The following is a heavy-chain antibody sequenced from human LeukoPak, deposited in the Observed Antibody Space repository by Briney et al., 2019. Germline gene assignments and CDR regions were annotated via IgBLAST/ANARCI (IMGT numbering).Heavy chain of an antibody. D-gene: IGHD3-22*01. CDR2: INPNSGGT. Sequence: ASVKVSCKASGYTFTGYYMHWVRQAPGQGLEWMGWINPNSGGTNYAQKFQGRVTMTRDTSISTAYMELSRLRSDDTAVYYCARDYLGDSSGFFDYWGQGTLVTGSS. CDR1: GYTFTGYY. CDR3: ARDYLGDSSGFFDY. J-gene: IGHJ4*02. V-gene: IGHV1-2*02.